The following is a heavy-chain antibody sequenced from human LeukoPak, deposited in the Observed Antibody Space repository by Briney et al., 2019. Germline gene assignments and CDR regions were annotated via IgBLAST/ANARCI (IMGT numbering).Heavy chain of an antibody. CDR1: GGSISSYY. Sequence: SETLSLTSTVSGGSISSYYWSWVRQPPGKGLEWIGCIYYIGSTNYNPSLKSRVTISLDTSKNQFSLKLSSVTAADTAVYYCARHGGAYSFDYWGQGTLVTVSS. V-gene: IGHV4-59*08. CDR2: IYYIGST. J-gene: IGHJ4*02. CDR3: ARHGGAYSFDY. D-gene: IGHD4-11*01.